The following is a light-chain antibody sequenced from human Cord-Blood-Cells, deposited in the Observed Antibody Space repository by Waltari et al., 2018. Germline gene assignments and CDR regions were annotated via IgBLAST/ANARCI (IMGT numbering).Light chain of an antibody. J-gene: IGLJ3*02. CDR2: SNN. CDR3: AAWDDSLNGWV. CDR1: SSNIGSNT. V-gene: IGLV1-44*01. Sequence: QSVLTQPPSASGTPGQRVTISCSGSSSNIGSNTVNWCQQLPGTAPKLLIYSNNPRPSGVPDRFSGSKSGTSASLAISGLQSEDEADYYCAAWDDSLNGWVFGGGTKLTVL.